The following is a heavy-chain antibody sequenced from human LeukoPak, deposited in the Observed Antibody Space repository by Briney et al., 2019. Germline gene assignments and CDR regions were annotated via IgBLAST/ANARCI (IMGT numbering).Heavy chain of an antibody. CDR3: ARKAPKKGWFDP. J-gene: IGHJ5*02. V-gene: IGHV4-4*09. Sequence: SETLSLSCTVSGGSNNSYYWSWIRQPPGKGLEWIGYTHPSGNSNYSPSLKSRVTISIDTSRNQFSLKLSSVTAADTAVYYCARKAPKKGWFDPWGQGTLVTVSS. CDR1: GGSNNSYY. CDR2: THPSGNS.